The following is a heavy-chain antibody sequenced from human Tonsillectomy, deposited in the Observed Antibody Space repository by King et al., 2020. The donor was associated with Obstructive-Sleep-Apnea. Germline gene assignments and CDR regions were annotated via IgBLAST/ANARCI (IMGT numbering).Heavy chain of an antibody. CDR3: ARILGYGSGTYDQTGTGGLDY. CDR2: TFSNDEK. J-gene: IGHJ4*02. CDR1: GFSLSNARMG. D-gene: IGHD3-10*01. Sequence: VTLKESGPVLVKPTETLTLTCTVSGFSLSNARMGVSWIRQPPGKALEWLAHTFSNDEKSYSTSLKNRLTISRDTSKSQVVLTMTNMDPADTATHYCARILGYGSGTYDQTGTGGLDYWGQGTLVTVSS. V-gene: IGHV2-26*01.